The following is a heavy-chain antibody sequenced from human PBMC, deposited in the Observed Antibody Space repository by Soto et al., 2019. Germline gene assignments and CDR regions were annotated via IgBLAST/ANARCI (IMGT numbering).Heavy chain of an antibody. CDR2: VWFDESDK. CDR3: ARLYCSASSCYSVGGFDI. CDR1: GFTSSTFG. Sequence: GGSLRLSCAASGFTSSTFGLNWARKVPGKGLEWVALVWFDESDKYSSDSVKGRFTISRDNSKNTLYLQMNSLRAEDTAVYYCARLYCSASSCYSVGGFDIWGQGTMVTVSS. D-gene: IGHD2-15*01. V-gene: IGHV3-33*01. J-gene: IGHJ3*02.